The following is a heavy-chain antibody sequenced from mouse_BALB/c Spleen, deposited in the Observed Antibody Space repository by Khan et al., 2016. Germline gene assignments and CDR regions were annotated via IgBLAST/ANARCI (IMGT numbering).Heavy chain of an antibody. CDR3: ARYYYGGAPWFAY. CDR1: GFSITSDYS. V-gene: IGHV3-1*02. D-gene: IGHD1-1*01. J-gene: IGHJ3*01. CDR2: IHYSGST. Sequence: EVQLQESGPDLVKPSQSLSLTCTVTGFSITSDYSWHWIRQFPGNKLEWMGYIHYSGSTNYNPSLKSRISITRDTSKNQFFLQLNPVTTEDTATFYCARYYYGGAPWFAYWGQGTLVTVSA.